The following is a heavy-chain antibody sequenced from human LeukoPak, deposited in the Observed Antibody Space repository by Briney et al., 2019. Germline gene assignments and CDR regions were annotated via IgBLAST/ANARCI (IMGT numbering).Heavy chain of an antibody. CDR1: GFTFSSYS. D-gene: IGHD1-26*01. CDR3: ASGVVGASLPYYFDY. J-gene: IGHJ4*02. V-gene: IGHV3-21*01. Sequence: GGSLRLSCAASGFTFSSYSMNWVRQAPGKGLEWVSSISSSSYIYYADSVKGRFTISSDNAKNSLYLQMNSLRAEDTAVYYCASGVVGASLPYYFDYWGQGTLVTVSS. CDR2: ISSSSYI.